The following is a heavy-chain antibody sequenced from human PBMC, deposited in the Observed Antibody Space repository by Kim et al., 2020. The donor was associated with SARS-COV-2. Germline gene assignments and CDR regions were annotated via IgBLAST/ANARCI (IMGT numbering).Heavy chain of an antibody. J-gene: IGHJ4*02. V-gene: IGHV1-3*01. Sequence: ASMKVSCKASGYTFTSYAFHWVRQAPGQRLEWMGLIDADNGNTKYSQKFQGRVTITRDTSASTAYMELSSLRSEDTAVYYCARNEDYWGQGTLVTVSS. CDR1: GYTFTSYA. CDR3: ARNEDY. CDR2: IDADNGNT.